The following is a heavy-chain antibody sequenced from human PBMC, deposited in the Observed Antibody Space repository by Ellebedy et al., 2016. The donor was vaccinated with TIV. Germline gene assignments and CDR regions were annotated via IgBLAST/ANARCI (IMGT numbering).Heavy chain of an antibody. CDR1: GFTFSSYW. CDR2: INQDGSEQ. Sequence: GESLKISCAASGFTFSSYWMTWVRQAPGKGLEWVANINQDGSEQYYVDSVQGRFTISRDNASNSLNLQMNSVRAEDAAVYYCATDGSYGDYRSPTHAFVMWGQGTMVIVSS. J-gene: IGHJ3*02. V-gene: IGHV3-7*01. D-gene: IGHD4-17*01. CDR3: ATDGSYGDYRSPTHAFVM.